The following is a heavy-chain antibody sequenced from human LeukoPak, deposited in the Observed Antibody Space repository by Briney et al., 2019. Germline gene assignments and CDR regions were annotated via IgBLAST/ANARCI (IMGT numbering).Heavy chain of an antibody. V-gene: IGHV7-4-1*02. CDR3: ARATVEGCFDY. CDR1: EYTFTTYP. J-gene: IGHJ4*02. CDR2: INTNTGNP. Sequence: ASVKVSCKASEYTFTTYPMNWVRQAPGQGLEWMGWINTNTGNPTYAQGFTGRFVFSLDTSVSTAYLQISSLKAEDTAVYYCARATVEGCFDYWGQGTLVTVSS. D-gene: IGHD5-24*01.